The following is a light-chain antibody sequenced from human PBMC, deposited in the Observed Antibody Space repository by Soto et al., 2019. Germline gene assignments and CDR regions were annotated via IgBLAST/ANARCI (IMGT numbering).Light chain of an antibody. CDR2: AAS. CDR3: QKYSSVPV. V-gene: IGKV1-27*01. J-gene: IGKJ3*01. CDR1: QGIRNY. Sequence: DIQMTQSPTSLSASVGDRVTITCRASQGIRNYVAWYQQIPGKAPKLLIYAASTLQSGVPSRFIRSGSGTDFTLTINVLQPEDVATYSCQKYSSVPVFGPGTKVDIK.